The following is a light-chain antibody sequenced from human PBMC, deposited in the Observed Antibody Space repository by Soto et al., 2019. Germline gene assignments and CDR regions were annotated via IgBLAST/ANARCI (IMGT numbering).Light chain of an antibody. J-gene: IGKJ4*01. Sequence: DIQMTQSPSSVSASVGDRVTITCRASQGIGAWLSWYQQRTGKAPSLLIYAASTLPTGGPSRFRGSGSGTVFTLTIDDLQTADFESYYWQQARSLSLTFGGGTMVEIK. V-gene: IGKV1-12*01. CDR1: QGIGAW. CDR2: AAS. CDR3: QQARSLSLT.